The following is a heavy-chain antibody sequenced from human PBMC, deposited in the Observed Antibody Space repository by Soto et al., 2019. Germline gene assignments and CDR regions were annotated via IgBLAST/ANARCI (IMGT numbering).Heavy chain of an antibody. V-gene: IGHV1-3*01. CDR1: GYTFTSYG. CDR3: VRRHVSATGIDWFDP. D-gene: IGHD6-13*01. Sequence: ASVKVSCKASGYTFTSYGIHWVRQAPGQRLEWMGWINAANGDTKYSPKFQGRVTITRDTSASTAYMELSSLRSEDMAVYYCVRRHVSATGIDWFDPWGQGTLVTVSS. CDR2: INAANGDT. J-gene: IGHJ5*02.